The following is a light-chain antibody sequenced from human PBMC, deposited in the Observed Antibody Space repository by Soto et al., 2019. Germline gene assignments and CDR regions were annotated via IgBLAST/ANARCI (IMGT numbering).Light chain of an antibody. Sequence: QSALTQPASVSGSPGQSITISRTGTGSDVGGYNYVSWYQQHPRKAPKLMIYDVSNRPSGVSNRFSGSKSGNTASLSISGLQAEDEADYYCSSYTSSSTRVFGTGTKLTVL. V-gene: IGLV2-14*01. CDR3: SSYTSSSTRV. CDR1: GSDVGGYNY. J-gene: IGLJ1*01. CDR2: DVS.